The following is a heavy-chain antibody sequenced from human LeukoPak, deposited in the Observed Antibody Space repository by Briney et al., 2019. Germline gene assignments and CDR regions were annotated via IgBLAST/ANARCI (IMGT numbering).Heavy chain of an antibody. V-gene: IGHV1-2*02. CDR3: AREGDVVADVNWFDP. CDR2: INPNSGAT. CDR1: GYTFTVYY. D-gene: IGHD2-2*01. J-gene: IGHJ5*02. Sequence: ASVSVSCKASGYTFTVYYMHWVRQAPGEGAEWMGWINPNSGATNYAQKFQGRVTLTRDTSISTAYMDLSRLRSADTAVYYCAREGDVVADVNWFDPWGQGTLVTVSS.